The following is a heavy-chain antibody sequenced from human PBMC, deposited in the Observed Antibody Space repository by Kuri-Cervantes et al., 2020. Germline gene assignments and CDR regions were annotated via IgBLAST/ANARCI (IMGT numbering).Heavy chain of an antibody. J-gene: IGHJ4*02. CDR2: IYYSGSA. CDR3: ATILTGYVDY. D-gene: IGHD3-9*01. CDR1: GYSISSGFY. V-gene: IGHV4-38-2*01. Sequence: SETLSLTCAVSGYSISSGFYWGWIRQPPGKGLEWIGYIYYSGSAYYNPSLKSRVTISVDTSKNQFSLKLSSVTAADTAVYYCATILTGYVDYWGQGTLVTVSS.